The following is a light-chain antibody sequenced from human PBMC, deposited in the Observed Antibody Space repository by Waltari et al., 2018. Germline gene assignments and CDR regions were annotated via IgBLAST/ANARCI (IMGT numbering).Light chain of an antibody. V-gene: IGKV1-39*01. CDR2: AAS. CDR3: QQTYSLFT. Sequence: DIQMTQSHSFLSASVGDRVTITCRASQRISSYLNWYQMKPGRAPELLIYAASSLQSGVPSRFSGSGSGTEFTLTISSLQPDDFATYYCQQTYSLFTFSPGTKVDFK. CDR1: QRISSY. J-gene: IGKJ3*01.